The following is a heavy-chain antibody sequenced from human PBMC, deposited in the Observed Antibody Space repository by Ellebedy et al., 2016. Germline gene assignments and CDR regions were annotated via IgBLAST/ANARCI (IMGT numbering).Heavy chain of an antibody. CDR2: VFHTGTT. J-gene: IGHJ3*01. V-gene: IGHV4-59*02. D-gene: IGHD1-1*01. CDR1: SDSVSNYY. Sequence: SETLSLTCTVSSDSVSNYYWNWMRRPPGKGLEWIGYVFHTGTTNYNPSLKSRVTMSVDTSKSQFSLRLTSVTAADTAVYYCAKWNGDWNAYDVWGQGTMVTVSS. CDR3: AKWNGDWNAYDV.